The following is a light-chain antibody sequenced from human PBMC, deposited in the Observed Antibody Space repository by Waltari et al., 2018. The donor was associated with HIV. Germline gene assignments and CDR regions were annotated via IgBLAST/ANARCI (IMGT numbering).Light chain of an antibody. CDR1: SSDVGNYNP. J-gene: IGLJ2*01. CDR2: EVT. V-gene: IGLV2-23*02. Sequence: QSALAQPASVSDSPGRPITSPCTGTSSDVGNYNPDSRYQQNPGKAPKPLIYEVTKRHSGVSIRFSGSKSGNAASLTISGLQAEDEADYYCCSYAASRSVVFGGGTKLTVL. CDR3: CSYAASRSVV.